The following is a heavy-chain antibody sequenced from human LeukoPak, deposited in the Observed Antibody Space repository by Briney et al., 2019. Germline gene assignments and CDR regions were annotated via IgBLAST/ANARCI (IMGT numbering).Heavy chain of an antibody. CDR3: AKEIWPTVTTPGWTYFDY. CDR2: LSANGVRT. V-gene: IGHV3-23*01. D-gene: IGHD4-17*01. Sequence: GGSLRLSCGASGFTFSIYGMSWVRQAPGKGLEWVSALSANGVRTFYADSVKGRFTISRDNSKNTLYLQMNSLRAEDTAVYYCAKEIWPTVTTPGWTYFDYWGQGALVTVSS. CDR1: GFTFSIYG. J-gene: IGHJ4*02.